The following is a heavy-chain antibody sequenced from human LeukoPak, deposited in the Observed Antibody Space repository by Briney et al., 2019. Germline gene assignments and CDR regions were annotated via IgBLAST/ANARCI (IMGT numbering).Heavy chain of an antibody. D-gene: IGHD6-13*01. Sequence: SETLSLTCTVSGGSISSGDYYWSWIRQHPGKGLEWIGYIYYSGSTYYNPSLKSRVTISVDTSKNQFSLKLSSVTAADTAVYYCARDAGVAAAGTPFDYWGQGTLVTVSS. CDR2: IYYSGST. V-gene: IGHV4-31*03. CDR3: ARDAGVAAAGTPFDY. J-gene: IGHJ4*02. CDR1: GGSISSGDYY.